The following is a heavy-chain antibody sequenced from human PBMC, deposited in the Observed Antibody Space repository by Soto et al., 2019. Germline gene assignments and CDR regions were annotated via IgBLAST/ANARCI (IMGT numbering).Heavy chain of an antibody. D-gene: IGHD2-2*01. V-gene: IGHV5-10-1*01. Sequence: PGESLKISCKGSGYSFTTYWITWVRQMPGKGLEWMGRIDPSDSYTNYSPSSQGHVTISADKSISTAYLQWDSLKASDTAMYYCARRGLGSSSCPGSFCGPGLGYWGQGTMVTVSS. CDR2: IDPSDSYT. J-gene: IGHJ4*02. CDR3: ARRGLGSSSCPGSFCGPGLGY. CDR1: GYSFTTYW.